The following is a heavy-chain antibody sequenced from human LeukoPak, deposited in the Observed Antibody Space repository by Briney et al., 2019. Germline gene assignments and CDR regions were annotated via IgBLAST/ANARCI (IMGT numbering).Heavy chain of an antibody. CDR2: ISSSSSTI. CDR1: GFTFSSYS. Sequence: GGSLRLSCAASGFTFSSYSMNWVRQAPGKGLEWVSYISSSSSTIYYADSVKGRFTISRDNAKNSLYLQMNSLRAGDTAVYYCAREGKVGAETRAAYSYMDVWGKGTTVTVSS. V-gene: IGHV3-48*01. CDR3: AREGKVGAETRAAYSYMDV. D-gene: IGHD1-26*01. J-gene: IGHJ6*03.